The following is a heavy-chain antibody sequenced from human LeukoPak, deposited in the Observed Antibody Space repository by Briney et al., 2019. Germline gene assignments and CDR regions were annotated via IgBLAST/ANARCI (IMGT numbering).Heavy chain of an antibody. CDR2: INHSGST. J-gene: IGHJ4*02. V-gene: IGHV4-34*01. CDR1: GGSFSGDY. D-gene: IGHD3-9*01. Sequence: SETLSLTCAVYGGSFSGDYWGWLRQPPGKGLEGIGEINHSGSTNYNPSLRSRGTISVDTSKNQFSLNLSSVTAADTAVYYCARGEYFDWLYRSQYYFDYWGQGTLVTVSS. CDR3: ARGEYFDWLYRSQYYFDY.